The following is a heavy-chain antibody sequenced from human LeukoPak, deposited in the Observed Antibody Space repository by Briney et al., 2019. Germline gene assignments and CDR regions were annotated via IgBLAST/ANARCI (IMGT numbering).Heavy chain of an antibody. J-gene: IGHJ3*02. CDR1: GFTFSDYY. V-gene: IGHV3-11*04. CDR2: ISSSGNTT. Sequence: PGGSLTLSCAASGFTFSDYYISWLRQAPGKGLECVSYISSSGNTTYNADSVKGRFTISRDNAKNSLYLQMSSLRAEDTAVYYCAKFIKELLMTTVVTPQFDAFDIWGQGTMVTVSS. CDR3: AKFIKELLMTTVVTPQFDAFDI. D-gene: IGHD4-23*01.